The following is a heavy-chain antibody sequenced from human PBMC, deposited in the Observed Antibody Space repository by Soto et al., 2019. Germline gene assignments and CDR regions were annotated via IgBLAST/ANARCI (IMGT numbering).Heavy chain of an antibody. CDR3: VRGDYYHYGLDV. V-gene: IGHV3-21*01. J-gene: IGHJ6*02. Sequence: GGSLRLSCAASGFTFSSYAMSWVRQAPGKGLEWVSSISDSSSYIYYADSVKGRFTISRDNAKNSLYLQMNSLRAEDTAVYFCVRGDYYHYGLDVWGQGTTVTVSS. CDR1: GFTFSSYA. CDR2: ISDSSSYI.